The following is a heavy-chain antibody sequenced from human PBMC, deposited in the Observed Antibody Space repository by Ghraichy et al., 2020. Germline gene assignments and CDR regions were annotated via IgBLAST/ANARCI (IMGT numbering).Heavy chain of an antibody. J-gene: IGHJ3*01. V-gene: IGHV2-5*02. Sequence: SGPTLVKPTQTLTLTCTFSGFSLSTSEVGVGWIRQPPGKALEWLALIYWDDDKRYSPSLKSRLTITKDTSKNQVVLTMTNMDLVDTAKYYCVHNRGGNWNYNRDAFDVWGHGTMVTVSS. CDR3: VHNRGGNWNYNRDAFDV. CDR2: IYWDDDK. D-gene: IGHD1-7*01. CDR1: GFSLSTSEVG.